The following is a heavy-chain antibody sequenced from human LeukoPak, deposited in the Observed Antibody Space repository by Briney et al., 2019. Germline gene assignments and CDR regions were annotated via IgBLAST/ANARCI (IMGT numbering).Heavy chain of an antibody. CDR1: GGSFSGYY. CDR3: ARGRSGSRYFDY. J-gene: IGHJ4*02. CDR2: INHSGST. D-gene: IGHD3-10*01. Sequence: IPSETLSLTCAVYGGSFSGYYWSWIRQPPGKGLEWIGEINHSGSTNYNPSLKSRVTISVDTSKNQFSLKLSSVTAADTAVYYCARGRSGSRYFDYWGQGTLVTVSS. V-gene: IGHV4-34*01.